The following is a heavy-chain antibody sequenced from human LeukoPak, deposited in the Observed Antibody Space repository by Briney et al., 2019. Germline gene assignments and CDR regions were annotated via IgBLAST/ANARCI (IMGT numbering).Heavy chain of an antibody. Sequence: GGSLRLSCAASAFTFSDYAMSWVPQAPGKGLVCVSRINSDGSSTTYADSVKGLFTVSRDNAKNTLYLQMNGLRGEDTAVYYCVRDTSIAARPSWFDPWGQGTLVTVSS. CDR1: AFTFSDYA. CDR2: INSDGSST. J-gene: IGHJ5*02. V-gene: IGHV3-74*01. CDR3: VRDTSIAARPSWFDP. D-gene: IGHD6-6*01.